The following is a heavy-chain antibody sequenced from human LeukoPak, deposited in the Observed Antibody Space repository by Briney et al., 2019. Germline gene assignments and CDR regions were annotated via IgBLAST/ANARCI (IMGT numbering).Heavy chain of an antibody. D-gene: IGHD3-10*01. J-gene: IGHJ3*02. V-gene: IGHV4-59*12. CDR3: AKSNGYGLVDI. Sequence: SETLSLTCTVSGGSISSYYWSWIRQPPGKGLEWIGYIRYSGSTNYNPSLKSRVTISLDTSRNQFSLKLTSVTAADTAVYYCAKSNGYGLVDIWGQGTMVTVSS. CDR2: IRYSGST. CDR1: GGSISSYY.